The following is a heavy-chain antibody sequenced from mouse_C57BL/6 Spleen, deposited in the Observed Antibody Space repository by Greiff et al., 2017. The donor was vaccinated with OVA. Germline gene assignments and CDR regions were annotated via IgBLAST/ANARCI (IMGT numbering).Heavy chain of an antibody. CDR2: INPNYGTT. J-gene: IGHJ4*01. D-gene: IGHD1-1*01. Sequence: LVESGPELVKPGASVKISCKASGYSFTDYNMNWVKQSTGKSLEWIGVINPNYGTTSYNQKFKGKATLTVDQSSSTAYMQLNSLTSEDSAVYYCARRVITRVHYYAMDYWGQGTSGTVSS. CDR1: GYSFTDYN. V-gene: IGHV1-39*01. CDR3: ARRVITRVHYYAMDY.